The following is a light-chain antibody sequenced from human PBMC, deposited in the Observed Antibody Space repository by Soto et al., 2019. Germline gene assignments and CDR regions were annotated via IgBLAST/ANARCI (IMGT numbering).Light chain of an antibody. CDR1: QGISNY. CDR2: AAS. J-gene: IGKJ1*01. V-gene: IGKV1-27*01. Sequence: ASVESIDIITRRASQGISNYLAWYQQKPGKVPKLLIYAASTLQSGVPSRFSGRGPGTDYTITISSLQPGYVATYYCERYGSAPERFGEGTKVDIK. CDR3: ERYGSAPER.